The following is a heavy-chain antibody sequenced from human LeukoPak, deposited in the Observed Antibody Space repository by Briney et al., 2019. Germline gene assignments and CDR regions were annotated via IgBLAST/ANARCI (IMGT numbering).Heavy chain of an antibody. CDR1: GFTFSSYA. CDR3: ARLISTSSSRFSGY. D-gene: IGHD6-6*01. CDR2: ISISGENT. Sequence: HAGGSLRLSCAASGFTFSSYAMSWVRQAPGKGLEWVSAISISGENTYYADSVKGRFTISRDTSRNTLYLQMHSLRAEDTAVYYCARLISTSSSRFSGYWGQGTLVTVSS. V-gene: IGHV3-23*01. J-gene: IGHJ4*02.